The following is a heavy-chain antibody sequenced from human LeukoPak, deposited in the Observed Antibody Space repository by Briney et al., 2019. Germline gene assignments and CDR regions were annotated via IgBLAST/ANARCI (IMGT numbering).Heavy chain of an antibody. V-gene: IGHV4-59*01. CDR2: IYYSGST. Sequence: SETLSLTCTVSGGSISSYHWSWIRQPPGKGLEWIGYIYYSGSTNYNPSLKSRVTISVDTSKNQFSLKLSSVTAADTAVYYCARANTYYYGSGSLWFDPWGQGTLVTVSS. CDR3: ARANTYYYGSGSLWFDP. CDR1: GGSISSYH. D-gene: IGHD3-10*01. J-gene: IGHJ5*02.